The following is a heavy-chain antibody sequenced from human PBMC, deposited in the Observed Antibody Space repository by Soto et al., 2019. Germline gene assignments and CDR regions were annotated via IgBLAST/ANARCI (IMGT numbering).Heavy chain of an antibody. J-gene: IGHJ6*02. V-gene: IGHV3-23*01. CDR3: APPPRRGAPFEGMDV. D-gene: IGHD1-26*01. CDR1: GFTFSSYA. Sequence: LRLSCAASGFTFSSYAMGCVLQAPVKGLEWVSAISGSGGSTYYADSVKGRFTISRDNSKNTLYLQMNSLRAEDTAVYYCAPPPRRGAPFEGMDVWGQGTTVTVSS. CDR2: ISGSGGST.